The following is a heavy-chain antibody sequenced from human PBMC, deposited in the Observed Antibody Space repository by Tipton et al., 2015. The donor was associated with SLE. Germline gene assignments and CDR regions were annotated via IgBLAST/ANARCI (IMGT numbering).Heavy chain of an antibody. CDR2: IYQTGST. D-gene: IGHD3-16*01. CDR3: ARGEAFSEYYFDY. V-gene: IGHV4-31*03. J-gene: IGHJ4*02. Sequence: TLSLTCSVSGVSISGGGFYWTWIRQRPGQALKWIGYIYQTGSTYYNPSLKSRVTMSVDTSKNQFSLKLSSVTAADTAVYYCARGEAFSEYYFDYWGQGTLVTVSS. CDR1: GVSISGGGFY.